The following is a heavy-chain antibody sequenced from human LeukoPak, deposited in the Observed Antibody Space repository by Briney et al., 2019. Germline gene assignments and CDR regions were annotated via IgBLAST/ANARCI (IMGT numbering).Heavy chain of an antibody. CDR2: IYTSGST. D-gene: IGHD3-10*01. V-gene: IGHV4-4*07. Sequence: SETLSLTCTVSGGSISSYYRSWIRQPAGKGLEWIGRIYTSGSTNYNPSLKSRVTMSVDTSKNQFSLKLSSVTAADTAVYYCAREAVAYYYGSGSYWPYDYWGQGTLVTVSS. J-gene: IGHJ4*02. CDR3: AREAVAYYYGSGSYWPYDY. CDR1: GGSISSYY.